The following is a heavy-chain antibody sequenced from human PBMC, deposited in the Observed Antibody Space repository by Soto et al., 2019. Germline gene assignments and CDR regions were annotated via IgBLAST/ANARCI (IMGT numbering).Heavy chain of an antibody. CDR1: GFTFSRAA. CDR2: TVVGSGET. CDR3: AAGDYYENSGYVK. Sequence: ASVKVSCKASGFTFSRAAMQWVRQARGQGLEWIGWTVVGSGETNYAQKFQEGVTITRDMSTNTAYMELSSLRSEDTAVYYCAAGDYYENSGYVKWGQGTQVTVSS. V-gene: IGHV1-58*02. D-gene: IGHD3-22*01. J-gene: IGHJ4*02.